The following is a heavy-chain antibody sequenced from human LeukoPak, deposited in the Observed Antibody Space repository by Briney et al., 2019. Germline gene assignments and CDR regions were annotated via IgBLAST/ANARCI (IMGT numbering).Heavy chain of an antibody. J-gene: IGHJ3*02. Sequence: SETLSLTCTVSGGSISSYYWSWIRQPPGKGLEWIGYIYTSGSTNYNPSLKSRVTISVDTSKNQFSLKLSSVTAADTAVYYCARHPPYDILTGYYRGAFDIWGQGTMVTVYS. CDR3: ARHPPYDILTGYYRGAFDI. CDR2: IYTSGST. D-gene: IGHD3-9*01. CDR1: GGSISSYY. V-gene: IGHV4-4*09.